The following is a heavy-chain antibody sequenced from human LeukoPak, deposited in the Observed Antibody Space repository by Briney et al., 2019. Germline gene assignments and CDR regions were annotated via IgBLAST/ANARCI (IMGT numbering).Heavy chain of an antibody. CDR2: ISWNSGSI. CDR3: AKDWKGTGTTLDY. Sequence: GRSLRLSCAASGFSFDDYAMHWVRQAPGKGLEWVSGISWNSGSIGYADSVKGRFTISRDNAKNSLYLQMNSLRAEDTALYYCAKDWKGTGTTLDYWGQGTLVTVSS. V-gene: IGHV3-9*01. CDR1: GFSFDDYA. J-gene: IGHJ4*02. D-gene: IGHD1-7*01.